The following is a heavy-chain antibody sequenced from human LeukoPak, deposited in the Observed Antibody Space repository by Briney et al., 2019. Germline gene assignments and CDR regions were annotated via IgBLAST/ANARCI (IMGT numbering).Heavy chain of an antibody. CDR3: AKDVYYYDSAGYFDY. CDR2: ISYDGSYR. V-gene: IGHV3-30*18. J-gene: IGHJ4*02. Sequence: GRSVPHFCSPSGFTLSSQVIHWSRQAPGKGLEWVAVISYDGSYRNYAYSVKGRFTISRDNSKNTLYLQMNSLRAEDAAVYYCAKDVYYYDSAGYFDYWGQGTLVTVSS. D-gene: IGHD3-22*01. CDR1: GFTLSSQV.